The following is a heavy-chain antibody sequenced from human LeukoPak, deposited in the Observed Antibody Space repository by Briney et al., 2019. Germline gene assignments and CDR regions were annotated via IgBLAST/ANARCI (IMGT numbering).Heavy chain of an antibody. Sequence: SETLSLTCTVSGGSISSYYWSWIRQPPGKGLEWIGYIYYSGSTNYNPSLKSRVTISVDTSKNQFSLKLSSVTAADTAVYYCARDVWGSYRHFDIWGQGTMVTVSS. CDR3: ARDVWGSYRHFDI. CDR1: GGSISSYY. J-gene: IGHJ3*02. CDR2: IYYSGST. D-gene: IGHD3-16*02. V-gene: IGHV4-59*01.